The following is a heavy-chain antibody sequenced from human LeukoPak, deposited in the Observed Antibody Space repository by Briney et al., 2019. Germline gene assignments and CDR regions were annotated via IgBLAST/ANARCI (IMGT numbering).Heavy chain of an antibody. CDR3: ARDLTPSQIGYYYDSSGYPEY. V-gene: IGHV1-2*02. J-gene: IGHJ4*02. Sequence: ASVTGSCKASGYTFTGYYMHWVRQAPGQGLEWMGWINPNSGGTNYAQKLQDRVTMTRDTSISTAYMELSRLRSDDTAVYYCARDLTPSQIGYYYDSSGYPEYWGQGTLVTVSS. D-gene: IGHD3-22*01. CDR2: INPNSGGT. CDR1: GYTFTGYY.